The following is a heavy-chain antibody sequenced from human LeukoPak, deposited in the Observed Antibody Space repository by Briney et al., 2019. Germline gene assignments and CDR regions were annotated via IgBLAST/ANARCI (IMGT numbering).Heavy chain of an antibody. D-gene: IGHD1-1*01. Sequence: GASVKVSCKASGYTFTSYAISWVRQAPGQGLEWMGGIIPIFGTANYAQKFQGRVTITADESTSTAYMELSSLRSEDTAVYYCARAHGYNWNDQGVGYRGQGTLVTVSS. CDR2: IIPIFGTA. V-gene: IGHV1-69*13. CDR1: GYTFTSYA. J-gene: IGHJ4*02. CDR3: ARAHGYNWNDQGVGY.